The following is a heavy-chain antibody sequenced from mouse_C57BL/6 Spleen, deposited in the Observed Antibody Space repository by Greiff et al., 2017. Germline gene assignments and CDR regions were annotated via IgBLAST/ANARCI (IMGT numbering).Heavy chain of an antibody. CDR3: ASDTKIYYEYGGAGN. J-gene: IGHJ3*01. V-gene: IGHV3-6*01. D-gene: IGHD2-4*01. Sequence: EVKLQESGPGLVKPSQSLSLTCSVTGYSITSGYYWNWIRQFPGNKLEWMGYISYDGSNKYNPSLQNRISITRDTSKNQFFLTLNSVTTEDTATYYCASDTKIYYEYGGAGNWGQGTLVTVSA. CDR1: GYSITSGYY. CDR2: ISYDGSN.